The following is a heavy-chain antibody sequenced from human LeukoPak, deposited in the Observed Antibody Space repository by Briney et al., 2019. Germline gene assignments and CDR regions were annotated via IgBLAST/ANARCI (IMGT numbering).Heavy chain of an antibody. CDR2: IYYSGST. CDR3: ARGSGPRFAP. D-gene: IGHD2-8*02. V-gene: IGHV4-61*03. J-gene: IGHJ5*02. CDR1: GGSISSGGYY. Sequence: SQTLSLTCTVSGGSISSGGYYWSWIRQPPGQGLEWIGYIYYSGSTHYNPSLKSRVSISVDTSKNNLSLKLTSLTAADTAVYFCARGSGPRFAPWGQGSLVTVSS.